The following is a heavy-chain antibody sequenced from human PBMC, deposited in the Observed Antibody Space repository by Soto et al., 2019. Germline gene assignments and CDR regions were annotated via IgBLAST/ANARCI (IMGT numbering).Heavy chain of an antibody. CDR3: ARYYGDSFDY. V-gene: IGHV1-69*02. CDR2: IIPILGIA. Sequence: SVKASSKASGGTFSSYTISWVRQAPGQGLEWMGRIIPILGIANYAQKFQGRVTITADKSTSTAYMELSNLRSEDTAVYYCARYYGDSFDYWGQGTLVTVSS. J-gene: IGHJ4*02. CDR1: GGTFSSYT. D-gene: IGHD4-17*01.